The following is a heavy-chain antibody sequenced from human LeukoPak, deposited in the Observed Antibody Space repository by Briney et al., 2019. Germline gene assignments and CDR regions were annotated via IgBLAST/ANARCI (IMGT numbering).Heavy chain of an antibody. V-gene: IGHV4-59*01. CDR1: GGSISSYY. CDR2: IYYSGST. Sequence: SETLSLTCTVSGGSISSYYWSWIRQPPGKGLEWIGYIYYSGSTNYNPSLKSRVTISVDTSKNQFSLKLSSVTAADTAVYYCARDANRIAAAIWGQGTMVTVSS. D-gene: IGHD6-13*01. J-gene: IGHJ3*02. CDR3: ARDANRIAAAI.